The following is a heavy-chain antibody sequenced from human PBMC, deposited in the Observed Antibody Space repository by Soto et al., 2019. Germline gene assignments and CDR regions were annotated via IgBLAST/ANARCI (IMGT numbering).Heavy chain of an antibody. Sequence: GGSLRLSCAASGFTFSSYGMHWVRQAPGKGLEWVAVISYDGSNKWYADSVKGRFTISRDNSKNTLYLQMNSLRAEDTAVYYCAKVPVEYGSSRGMDVWGQGTTVTVSS. J-gene: IGHJ6*02. CDR2: ISYDGSNK. CDR3: AKVPVEYGSSRGMDV. D-gene: IGHD6-6*01. CDR1: GFTFSSYG. V-gene: IGHV3-30*18.